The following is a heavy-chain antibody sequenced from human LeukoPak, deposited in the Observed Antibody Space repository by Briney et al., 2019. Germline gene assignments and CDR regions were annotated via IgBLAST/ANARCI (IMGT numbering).Heavy chain of an antibody. CDR1: GGSISSGSYY. J-gene: IGHJ6*03. V-gene: IGHV4-61*02. Sequence: SETLSLTCTVSGGSISSGSYYWSWIRQPAGKGLEWIGRIYTSGSTNYNPSLKSRVTISVDTSKNQFSLKLSSVTAADTAVYYCAREAADYYGSGSYYSVYYYMDVWGKGTTVTVSS. D-gene: IGHD3-10*01. CDR2: IYTSGST. CDR3: AREAADYYGSGSYYSVYYYMDV.